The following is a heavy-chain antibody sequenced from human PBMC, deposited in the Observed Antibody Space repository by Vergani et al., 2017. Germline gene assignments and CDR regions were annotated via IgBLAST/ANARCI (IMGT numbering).Heavy chain of an antibody. CDR3: AGGAVSITSNSLYI. J-gene: IGHJ3*02. Sequence: QVQLQESGPGLVKPSQNLSLTCTVSGGSISSGGYYWSWIRQHPGKGLEWIGYIYYSGSTYYNPSLKSRVTISVDTSKNQFSLKLSSVTPANTAVYYCAGGAVSITSNSLYIWGQGTMVSVSS. CDR2: IYYSGST. D-gene: IGHD3-3*02. V-gene: IGHV4-31*03. CDR1: GGSISSGGYY.